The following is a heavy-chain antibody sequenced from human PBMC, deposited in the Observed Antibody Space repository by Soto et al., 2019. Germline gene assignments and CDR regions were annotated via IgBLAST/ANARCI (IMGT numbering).Heavy chain of an antibody. D-gene: IGHD6-19*01. CDR3: ARGLSLVVAGNRLGLPDY. CDR1: GDSISSNNW. J-gene: IGHJ4*02. CDR2: IYHSGST. V-gene: IGHV4-4*02. Sequence: SETLSLTCTVSGDSISSNNWWNWVRQPPGKGLEWIGEIYHSGSTNYNPSLSSRVIISVDTSNNQFSLRLSSVTAADTAIYYCARGLSLVVAGNRLGLPDYWGQGTLVTVSS.